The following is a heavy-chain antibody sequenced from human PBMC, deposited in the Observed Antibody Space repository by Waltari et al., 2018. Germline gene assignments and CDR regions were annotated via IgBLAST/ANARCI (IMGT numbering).Heavy chain of an antibody. J-gene: IGHJ4*02. CDR1: GYTFTGYY. CDR3: ARVPYCSGGSCLLYFDY. Sequence: QVQLVQSGAEVKKPGASVKVSCKASGYTFTGYYMHWVRQAPGQGLEWMGRINPNSGGTNYAQKFQGRVTMTRDTSISTAYMELSRLRSDDTAVYYCARVPYCSGGSCLLYFDYWGQGTLVTVSS. D-gene: IGHD2-15*01. V-gene: IGHV1-2*06. CDR2: INPNSGGT.